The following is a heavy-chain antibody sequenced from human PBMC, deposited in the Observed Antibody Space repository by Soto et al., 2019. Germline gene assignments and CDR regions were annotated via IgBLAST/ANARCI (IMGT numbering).Heavy chain of an antibody. J-gene: IGHJ4*02. CDR3: AKDGLGVSGYDSRPDY. CDR2: ISSSSSTI. V-gene: IGHV3-48*01. CDR1: GFTFSSYS. Sequence: PGGSLRLSCAASGFTFSSYSMNWVRQAPGKGLEWVSYISSSSSTIYYADSVKGRFTISRDNSKNTLYLQMNSLRAEDTAVYYCAKDGLGVSGYDSRPDYWGQGTLVTVSS. D-gene: IGHD5-12*01.